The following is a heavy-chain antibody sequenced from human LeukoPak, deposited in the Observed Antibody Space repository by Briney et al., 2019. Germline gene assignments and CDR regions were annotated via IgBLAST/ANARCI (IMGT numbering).Heavy chain of an antibody. J-gene: IGHJ1*01. CDR1: GFPFGSYT. CDR2: ISGSGSNT. V-gene: IGHV3-23*01. Sequence: PGGSLRLSCAASGFPFGSYTMSWVRQAPGKGLEWVSTISGSGSNTYYADSVKGRFTISRDNSKNTLYLQANSLRAEDTAVYYCARTIATGHFQHWGQGTLVTVSS. D-gene: IGHD3-9*01. CDR3: ARTIATGHFQH.